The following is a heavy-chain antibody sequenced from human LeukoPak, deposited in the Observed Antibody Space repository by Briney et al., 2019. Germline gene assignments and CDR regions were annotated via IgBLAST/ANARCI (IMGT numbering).Heavy chain of an antibody. J-gene: IGHJ4*02. CDR2: ISSSGSYI. Sequence: GGSLRLSCAASGFTFSSYSMNWVRQAPGKGLEWVSSISSSGSYISYADSVKGRFTISRDNAKNSLYLQMSSLRAEDTAVYYCAREVDYVFDFRGQGTLVTVSS. D-gene: IGHD4-17*01. CDR3: AREVDYVFDF. CDR1: GFTFSSYS. V-gene: IGHV3-21*01.